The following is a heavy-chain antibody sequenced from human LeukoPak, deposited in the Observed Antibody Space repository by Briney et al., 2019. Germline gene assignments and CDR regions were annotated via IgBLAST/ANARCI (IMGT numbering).Heavy chain of an antibody. D-gene: IGHD2-8*02. V-gene: IGHV1-69*04. CDR1: GGTFSSYA. CDR2: IIPILGIA. Sequence: RASVKVSCKASGGTFSSYAISWVRQAPGQGLEWMGRIIPILGIANYAQKFQGRVTITADKSTSTAYMELSSLRSEDTAVYYCARGGPITGSGYYDYWGQGTLVTVSS. CDR3: ARGGPITGSGYYDY. J-gene: IGHJ4*02.